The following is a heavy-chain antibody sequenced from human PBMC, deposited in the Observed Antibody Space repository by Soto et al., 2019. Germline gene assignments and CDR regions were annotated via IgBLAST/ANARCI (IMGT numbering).Heavy chain of an antibody. Sequence: QVQLQESGPRLVKPSQTLSLTCTVSGDSIGRGGYYWTRIRQHPGKGLEWIAYIYTTGSPYYNPSLKSRVGISVVTSKNQFSLKLSSVTAADTAVYYCARGIPVSGSFDYWGQGTLVTVSS. D-gene: IGHD6-19*01. CDR3: ARGIPVSGSFDY. CDR2: IYTTGSP. CDR1: GDSIGRGGYY. V-gene: IGHV4-31*03. J-gene: IGHJ4*02.